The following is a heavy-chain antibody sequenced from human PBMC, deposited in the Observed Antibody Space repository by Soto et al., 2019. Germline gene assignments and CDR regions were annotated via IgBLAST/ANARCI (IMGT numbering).Heavy chain of an antibody. V-gene: IGHV4-59*01. CDR3: AREGNLGRWLQPLDF. D-gene: IGHD5-12*01. CDR1: GFSIRSSY. J-gene: IGHJ4*02. CDR2: IHYNGNT. Sequence: SETQSLTSTVSGFSIRSSYWSWIRQPPGKGLEWIGNIHYNGNTKYNPSLKSRVTMSVDTSKNQFSLKLISVTAADTAKYFCAREGNLGRWLQPLDFWGQGTLVTVSS.